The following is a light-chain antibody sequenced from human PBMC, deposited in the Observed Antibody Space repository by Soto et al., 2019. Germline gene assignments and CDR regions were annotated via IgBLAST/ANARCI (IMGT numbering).Light chain of an antibody. Sequence: EIVLTQSPGTLSLSPGERATLSCRASQSISSNYLAWYQQKPGQAHRLFIYGASNRAIGIPERFSGSGSGTNFTLTISILADEDVAVYYCQQYASPFTFGQGTRLEIK. CDR2: GAS. CDR1: QSISSNY. J-gene: IGKJ5*01. CDR3: QQYASPFT. V-gene: IGKV3-20*01.